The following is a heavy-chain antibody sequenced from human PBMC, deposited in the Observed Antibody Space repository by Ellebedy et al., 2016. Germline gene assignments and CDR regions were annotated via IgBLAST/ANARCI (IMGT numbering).Heavy chain of an antibody. CDR3: AKDTNNNYVGRFDS. V-gene: IGHV3-9*01. Sequence: GGSLRLSCAASGFTFDDYAMHWVRQAPGKGLEWVSGINWNSGTLGYADSVEGRFTISRDNAKNSLYLQMNSLRAEDTALYYCAKDTNNNYVGRFDSWGQGTLVTVSS. CDR1: GFTFDDYA. J-gene: IGHJ4*02. D-gene: IGHD4-11*01. CDR2: INWNSGTL.